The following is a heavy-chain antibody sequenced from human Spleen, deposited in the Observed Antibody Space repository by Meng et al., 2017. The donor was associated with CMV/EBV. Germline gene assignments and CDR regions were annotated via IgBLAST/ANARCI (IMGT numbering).Heavy chain of an antibody. J-gene: IGHJ4*02. D-gene: IGHD3-10*01. Sequence: QVQLVQSGAEVKKPGASVKVSCKASGYTFTGYYMHWVRQAPGQGLEWMGRINPNSGDTNYAQKFQGRVTMTRDTSISTAYMELSRLRSDDTAVYYCARAISWFEKFEHWGQGTLVTVSS. CDR1: GYTFTGYY. CDR3: ARAISWFEKFEH. V-gene: IGHV1-2*06. CDR2: INPNSGDT.